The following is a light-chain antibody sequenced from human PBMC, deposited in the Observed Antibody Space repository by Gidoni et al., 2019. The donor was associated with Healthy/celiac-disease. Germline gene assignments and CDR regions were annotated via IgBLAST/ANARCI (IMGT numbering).Light chain of an antibody. Sequence: SSELTQDPAVSVALGQTVRITCQGDSLRSDYASLDPQKPGQAPVLFLYGKNNRPSGIPDRFSGSSSGNTASLTITGAQAEDEAYYYCNSRDSSGNLWVFGGGTKLTVL. V-gene: IGLV3-19*01. CDR2: GKN. CDR3: NSRDSSGNLWV. CDR1: SLRSDY. J-gene: IGLJ3*02.